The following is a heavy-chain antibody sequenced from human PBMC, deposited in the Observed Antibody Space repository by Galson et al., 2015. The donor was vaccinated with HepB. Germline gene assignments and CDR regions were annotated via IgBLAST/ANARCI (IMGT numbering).Heavy chain of an antibody. D-gene: IGHD2-2*01. Sequence: SVKVSCKASGYTFTSYAMHWVRQAPGQRLEWMGWINAGNGNTKYSQKFQGRVTITRDTSASTAYMEPSSLRSEDTAVYYCARAHRLPTYFDYWGQGTLVTVSS. V-gene: IGHV1-3*01. CDR3: ARAHRLPTYFDY. CDR1: GYTFTSYA. CDR2: INAGNGNT. J-gene: IGHJ4*02.